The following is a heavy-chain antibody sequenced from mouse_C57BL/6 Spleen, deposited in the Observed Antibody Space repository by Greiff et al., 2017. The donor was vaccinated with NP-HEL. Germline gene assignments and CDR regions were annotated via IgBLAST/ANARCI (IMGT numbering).Heavy chain of an antibody. Sequence: QVQLKQSGAELVKPGASVKMSCKASGYTFTSYWITWVKQRPGQGLEWIGDIYPGSGSTNYNEKFKSKATLTVDTSSSTAYMQLSSLTSEDSAVYYCARNGYYVGYAMDYWGQGTSVTVSS. CDR3: ARNGYYVGYAMDY. D-gene: IGHD2-3*01. CDR1: GYTFTSYW. J-gene: IGHJ4*01. V-gene: IGHV1-55*01. CDR2: IYPGSGST.